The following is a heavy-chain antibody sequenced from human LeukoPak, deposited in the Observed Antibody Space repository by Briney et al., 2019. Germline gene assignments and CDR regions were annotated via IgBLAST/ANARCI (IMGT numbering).Heavy chain of an antibody. V-gene: IGHV4-34*01. CDR2: INHSGST. CDR3: ARGRSIVGYYYYYYGMDV. D-gene: IGHD1-26*01. Sequence: SETLSLTCAVYGGSFSGYYWSWIRQPPGKGLEWIGEINHSGSTNYNPSLKSRVTISVDTSKNQFSLKLSSVTAADTAVHYCARGRSIVGYYYYYYGMDVWGQGTTVTVSS. J-gene: IGHJ6*02. CDR1: GGSFSGYY.